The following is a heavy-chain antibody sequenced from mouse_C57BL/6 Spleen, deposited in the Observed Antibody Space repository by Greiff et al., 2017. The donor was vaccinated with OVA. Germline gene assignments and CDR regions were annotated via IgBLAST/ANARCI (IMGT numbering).Heavy chain of an antibody. CDR3: GRKDYGSSDWYFDV. J-gene: IGHJ1*03. D-gene: IGHD1-1*01. CDR2: ISSGGSYT. V-gene: IGHV5-6*02. Sequence: EVMLVESGGDLVKPGGSLKLSCAASGFTFSSYGMSWVRQTPDKRLEWVATISSGGSYTYYPDSVKGRFTISRDNAKNTLYLQMSSLKSEDTAMYYCGRKDYGSSDWYFDVWGTGTTVTVSS. CDR1: GFTFSSYG.